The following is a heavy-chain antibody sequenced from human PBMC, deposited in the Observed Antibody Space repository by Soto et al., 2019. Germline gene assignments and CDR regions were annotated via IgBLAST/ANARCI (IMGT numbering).Heavy chain of an antibody. CDR1: GFTFSSYA. CDR2: ISGSGGST. CDR3: AKDRDYYDSSCYYPDY. Sequence: GSLRLSCAASGFTFSSYAMSWVRQAPGKGLEWVSAISGSGGSTYYADSVKGRFTISRDNSKNTLYLQMNSLRAEDTAVYYCAKDRDYYDSSCYYPDYWGQGTLVTVSS. D-gene: IGHD3-22*01. V-gene: IGHV3-23*01. J-gene: IGHJ4*02.